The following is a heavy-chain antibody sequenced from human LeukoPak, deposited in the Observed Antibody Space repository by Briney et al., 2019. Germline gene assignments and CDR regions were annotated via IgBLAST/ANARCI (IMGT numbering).Heavy chain of an antibody. D-gene: IGHD6-13*01. Sequence: GGSRRLSCAASGLTFSSYGMHWVGQAPGKGLEGVAVIWYDGSNKYYADSVKGRFTISRDNSKNTLYLQMNSLRAEDTAVYYCQSWTPSSWYSAPDAFDIWGQGTMVTVSS. CDR3: QSWTPSSWYSAPDAFDI. J-gene: IGHJ3*02. CDR2: IWYDGSNK. CDR1: GLTFSSYG. V-gene: IGHV3-30*19.